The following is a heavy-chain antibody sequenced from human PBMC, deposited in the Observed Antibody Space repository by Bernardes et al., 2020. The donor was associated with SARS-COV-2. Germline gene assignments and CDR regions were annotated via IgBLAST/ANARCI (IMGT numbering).Heavy chain of an antibody. Sequence: ASVKVSCKASGYTFTSYGISWVRQAPGQGLEWMGWISAYNGNTNYAQKLQGRVTMTTDTSTSTAYMELRSLRSDDTAVYYCARDLFPAGGMVQLWNYYFDYWGQGTLVTVSS. V-gene: IGHV1-18*01. CDR1: GYTFTSYG. CDR3: ARDLFPAGGMVQLWNYYFDY. D-gene: IGHD5-18*01. CDR2: ISAYNGNT. J-gene: IGHJ4*02.